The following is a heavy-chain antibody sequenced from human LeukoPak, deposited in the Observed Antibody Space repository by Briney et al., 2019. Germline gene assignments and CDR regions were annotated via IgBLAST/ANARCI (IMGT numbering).Heavy chain of an antibody. Sequence: GASVKVSCKASGYTFTSYDINWVRQATGQGLEWMGWLNPNSGNTGYAQKFQGRVTMTRNTSTSTAYMELTSLRAEDTAVYYCARPYYYDSSGYYAFDIWGQGTMVTVSS. CDR1: GYTFTSYD. CDR3: ARPYYYDSSGYYAFDI. V-gene: IGHV1-8*01. J-gene: IGHJ3*02. D-gene: IGHD3-22*01. CDR2: LNPNSGNT.